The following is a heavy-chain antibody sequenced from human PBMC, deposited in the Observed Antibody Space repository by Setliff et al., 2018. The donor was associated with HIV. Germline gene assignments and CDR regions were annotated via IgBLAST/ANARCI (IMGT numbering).Heavy chain of an antibody. CDR1: GYTLTELS. CDR3: ATDQISDGSGSYPKSYFDY. Sequence: ASVKVSCKVSGYTLTELSMHWVRQAPGKGLEWMGGFDPEEGETIYAQKFQGRVTMTEDTSTDTAYMELSSLRSEDTAVYYCATDQISDGSGSYPKSYFDYWGQGTLVTVSS. CDR2: FDPEEGET. V-gene: IGHV1-24*01. J-gene: IGHJ4*02. D-gene: IGHD3-10*01.